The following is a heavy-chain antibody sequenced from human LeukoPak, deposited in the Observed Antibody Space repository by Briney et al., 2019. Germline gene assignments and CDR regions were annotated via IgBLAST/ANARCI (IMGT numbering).Heavy chain of an antibody. CDR3: ARAIGCSSTSCPYTYYYYGMDV. J-gene: IGHJ6*04. Sequence: ASVKVSCKAPGYTFTSYYMHWVRQAPGQGLEWMGIINPSGGSTSYAQKFQGRVTMTRDTSTSTVYMELSSLRSEDTAVYYCARAIGCSSTSCPYTYYYYGMDVWGKGTTVTVSS. CDR1: GYTFTSYY. D-gene: IGHD2-2*01. CDR2: INPSGGST. V-gene: IGHV1-46*01.